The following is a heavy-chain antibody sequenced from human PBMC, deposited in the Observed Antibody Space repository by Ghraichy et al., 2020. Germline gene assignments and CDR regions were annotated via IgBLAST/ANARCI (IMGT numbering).Heavy chain of an antibody. CDR3: AKGSGKTTVTTFFDY. V-gene: IGHV3-23*01. Sequence: LSLTCAASGFTFSSYAMSWVRQAPGKGLEWVSAISGSGGSTYYADSVKGRFTISRDNSKNTLYLQMNSLRAEDTAVYYCAKGSGKTTVTTFFDYWGQGTLVTVSS. J-gene: IGHJ4*02. CDR2: ISGSGGST. D-gene: IGHD4-17*01. CDR1: GFTFSSYA.